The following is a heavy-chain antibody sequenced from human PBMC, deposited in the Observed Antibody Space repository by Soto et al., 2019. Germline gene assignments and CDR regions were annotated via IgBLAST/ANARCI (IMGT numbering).Heavy chain of an antibody. Sequence: SVKVSCKASGGTFSSYAISWVRQAPGQGLEWMGGIIPIFGTANYAQKFQGRVTITADESTSTAYMELSSLRSEDTAVYYRATSNNGIAAAALYYYYGMDVWGQGTTVTVSS. J-gene: IGHJ6*02. CDR3: ATSNNGIAAAALYYYYGMDV. CDR1: GGTFSSYA. D-gene: IGHD6-13*01. CDR2: IIPIFGTA. V-gene: IGHV1-69*13.